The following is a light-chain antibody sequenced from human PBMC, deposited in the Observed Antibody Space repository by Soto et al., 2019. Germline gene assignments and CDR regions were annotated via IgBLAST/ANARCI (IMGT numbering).Light chain of an antibody. CDR1: QSVSSY. CDR3: QQRSNWPRALT. J-gene: IGKJ4*01. CDR2: DAS. V-gene: IGKV3-11*01. Sequence: EIVLTQSPATLSSSPGERATLSCRASQSVSSYLAWYQQKPGQAPRLLIYDASNRATGIPARFSGSGSGTDFTLTISSLEPEDFAVYHCQQRSNWPRALTFGGGTKVEIK.